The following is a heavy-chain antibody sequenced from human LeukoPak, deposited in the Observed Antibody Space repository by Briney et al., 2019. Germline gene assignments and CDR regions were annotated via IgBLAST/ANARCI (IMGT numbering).Heavy chain of an antibody. J-gene: IGHJ4*02. V-gene: IGHV4-39*02. Sequence: SETPSLTCAVTGASITNEDFFWGWIRQPPGKGLEWVGTISSSGTTYYSPSLRSRLTISVDTSKNHFSLKLTSVTAADTAVYYCVAEVEAADSPLGHLNFDSWGQGILASVSS. CDR3: VAEVEAADSPLGHLNFDS. CDR2: ISSSGTT. D-gene: IGHD7-27*01. CDR1: GASITNEDFF.